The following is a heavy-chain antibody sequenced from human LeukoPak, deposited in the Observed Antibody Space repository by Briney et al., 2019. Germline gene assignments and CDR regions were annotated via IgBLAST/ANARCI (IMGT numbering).Heavy chain of an antibody. CDR3: AKQKEHYYDSSGYYYDRYFDY. D-gene: IGHD3-22*01. J-gene: IGHJ4*02. V-gene: IGHV3-23*01. CDR2: ISGSGGST. CDR1: GFTFSSYA. Sequence: GGSLSLSCAASGFTFSSYAMSWVRQAPGKGLEWFSAISGSGGSTYYADSVKGRFTISRDNSKNTLYLQMNSLRAEDTAVYYCAKQKEHYYDSSGYYYDRYFDYWGQGTLVTVSS.